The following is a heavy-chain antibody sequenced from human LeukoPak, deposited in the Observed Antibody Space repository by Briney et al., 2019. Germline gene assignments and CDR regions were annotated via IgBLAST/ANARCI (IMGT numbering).Heavy chain of an antibody. V-gene: IGHV3-9*01. CDR1: GFTFSSYG. CDR2: ISWNSDTI. J-gene: IGHJ4*02. CDR3: AKGGYLGIVGNNKDY. Sequence: GGSLRLSCAASGFTFSSYGMHWVRQAPGKGLEWVSGISWNSDTINYADSVKGRFIISRDNAKNSLYLQMNNLRAEDTALYYCAKGGYLGIVGNNKDYWGQGTLVTVSS. D-gene: IGHD1-26*01.